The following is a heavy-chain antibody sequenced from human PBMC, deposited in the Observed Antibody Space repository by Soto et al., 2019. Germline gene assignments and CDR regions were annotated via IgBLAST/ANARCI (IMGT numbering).Heavy chain of an antibody. Sequence: ASVKVSCKASGYTFTSYDINWVRQATGQGLEWMGWMNPNSGNTGYAQKFQGRVTMTRNTSISTAYMELSSLRSEDAAVYYCARGKLQTSYYYYYYMDVWGKGTTVTVS. CDR2: MNPNSGNT. D-gene: IGHD1-26*01. CDR3: ARGKLQTSYYYYYYMDV. J-gene: IGHJ6*03. CDR1: GYTFTSYD. V-gene: IGHV1-8*01.